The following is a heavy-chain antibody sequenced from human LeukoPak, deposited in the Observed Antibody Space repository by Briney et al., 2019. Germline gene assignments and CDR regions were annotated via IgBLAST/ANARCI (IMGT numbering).Heavy chain of an antibody. CDR3: ARAAPDGARYYFDY. J-gene: IGHJ4*02. D-gene: IGHD3-10*01. CDR1: GFTFSDHY. CDR2: SRNKAKSYTT. Sequence: PAGSLRLSCAASGFTFSDHYMDWVRQAPGKGLEWVGRSRNKAKSYTTEYAASVKGRFTVSRDNSKNSLYLQMTSLKTEDTAIYYCARAAPDGARYYFDYWGQGTLVTVSS. V-gene: IGHV3-72*01.